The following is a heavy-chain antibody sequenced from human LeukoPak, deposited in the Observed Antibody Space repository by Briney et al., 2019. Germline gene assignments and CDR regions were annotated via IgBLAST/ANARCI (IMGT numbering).Heavy chain of an antibody. CDR1: GGSFSGYY. CDR2: INHSGST. D-gene: IGHD4-11*01. Sequence: SETLSLTCAVYGGSFSGYYWSWIRQPPGRGLEWIGEINHSGSTNYNPSLKSRVTISVDTSKNQFSLKLSSVTAADTAVYYCARDPVTTSFDAFDIWGQGTMVTVSS. CDR3: ARDPVTTSFDAFDI. V-gene: IGHV4-34*01. J-gene: IGHJ3*02.